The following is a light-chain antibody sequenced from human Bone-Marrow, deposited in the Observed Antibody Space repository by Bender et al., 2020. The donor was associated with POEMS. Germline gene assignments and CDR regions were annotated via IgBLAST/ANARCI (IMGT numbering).Light chain of an antibody. CDR3: CSYAGSNTYL. Sequence: QSALTQPASVSGSPGQSITISCTGTSSDVGGYNLVSWYQQHPGKAPKVLIFEDRKRPSGVSSRFSGSKSGNTASLTISSLQAEDEADYYCCSYAGSNTYLFGSGTTVTVL. V-gene: IGLV2-23*01. J-gene: IGLJ1*01. CDR1: SSDVGGYNL. CDR2: EDR.